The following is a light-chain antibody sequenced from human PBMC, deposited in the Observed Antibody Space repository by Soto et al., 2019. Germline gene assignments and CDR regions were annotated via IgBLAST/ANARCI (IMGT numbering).Light chain of an antibody. CDR1: QSISRSY. CDR2: GAS. V-gene: IGKV3-20*01. J-gene: IGKJ1*01. CDR3: QQYVSSPWT. Sequence: EIVLTQSPGTLSLSPGEKATLSLRASQSISRSYLAWYQQKPGQAPRPLIYGASSRATGIPDRFSGSGSGTDFTLTISRLEPEDFAVYYCQQYVSSPWTFGQGTKVEIK.